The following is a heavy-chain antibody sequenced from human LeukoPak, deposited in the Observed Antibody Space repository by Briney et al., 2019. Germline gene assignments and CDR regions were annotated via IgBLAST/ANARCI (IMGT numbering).Heavy chain of an antibody. CDR3: ARLPNDYGDYYYYYMDV. V-gene: IGHV3-7*01. CDR2: IKQDGSEK. J-gene: IGHJ6*03. Sequence: GDSLRLSCAASGFTFSSYWMSWVRQAPGKGLEWVANIKQDGSEKYYVDSVKGRFTISRDNAKNSLHLQMNSLRAEDTAVYYCARLPNDYGDYYYYYMDVWGKGTTVTVSS. D-gene: IGHD4-17*01. CDR1: GFTFSSYW.